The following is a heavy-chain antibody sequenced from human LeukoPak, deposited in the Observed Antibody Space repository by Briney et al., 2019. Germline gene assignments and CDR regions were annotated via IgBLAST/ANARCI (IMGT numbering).Heavy chain of an antibody. CDR1: GFTFTSAW. J-gene: IGHJ4*02. CDR3: VAWFGESVR. V-gene: IGHV3-7*01. Sequence: PGGSLRLSCAASGFTFTSAWMSWLRQTPEKGLEWVAHMNEDGSGRFYVDSAKGRFTIYRDDTQKSAHLQMNSLRVEDTGVYHCVAWFGESVRWGQGTLVTVSS. CDR2: MNEDGSGR. D-gene: IGHD3-10*01.